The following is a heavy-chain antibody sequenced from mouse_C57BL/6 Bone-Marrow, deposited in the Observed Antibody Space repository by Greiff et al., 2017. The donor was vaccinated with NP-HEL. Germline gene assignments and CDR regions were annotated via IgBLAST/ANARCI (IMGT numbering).Heavy chain of an antibody. CDR3: ARGGGYSNYFDY. D-gene: IGHD2-5*01. V-gene: IGHV3-6*01. J-gene: IGHJ2*01. CDR2: ISYDGSN. CDR1: GYSITSGYY. Sequence: DVQLQESGPGLVKPSQSLSLTCSVTGYSITSGYYWNWIRQFPGNKLEWMGYISYDGSNNYIPSLKNRISITRDTSKNQFFLKLNSVTTEDTATYYCARGGGYSNYFDYWGQGTALTVSS.